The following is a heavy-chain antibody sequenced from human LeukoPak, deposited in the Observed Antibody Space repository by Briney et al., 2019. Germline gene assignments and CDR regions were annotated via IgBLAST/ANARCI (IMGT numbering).Heavy chain of an antibody. V-gene: IGHV1-2*02. CDR2: INPNSGGT. CDR3: ARAAFSYDSSGYYPRIFDY. CDR1: GYTFTGYF. Sequence: ASVKVSCKASGYTFTGYFIHWVRQAPGQGLEWMGWINPNSGGTNYAQKFQGRVTMTRDTSISTAYMELSRLRSDDTAVYYCARAAFSYDSSGYYPRIFDYWGQGTLVTVSS. J-gene: IGHJ4*02. D-gene: IGHD3-22*01.